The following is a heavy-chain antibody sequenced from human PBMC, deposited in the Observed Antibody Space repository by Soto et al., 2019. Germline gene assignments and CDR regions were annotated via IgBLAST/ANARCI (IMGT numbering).Heavy chain of an antibody. CDR1: GFTFSSYA. J-gene: IGHJ6*01. Sequence: QVQLVESGGGVVQPGRSLRLSCAASGFTFSSYAMHWVRQAPGKGLEWVAVISYDGSNKYYADSVKGRFTISRDNSKNTLYLQMNSLRAEDTAVYYCAVTPKSSSWYHYCYGRDVWGQGTTVTVSS. CDR3: AVTPKSSSWYHYCYGRDV. V-gene: IGHV3-30-3*01. CDR2: ISYDGSNK. D-gene: IGHD6-13*01.